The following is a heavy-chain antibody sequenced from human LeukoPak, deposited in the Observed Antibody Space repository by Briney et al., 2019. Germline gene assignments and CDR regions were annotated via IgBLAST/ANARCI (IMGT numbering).Heavy chain of an antibody. Sequence: PGGSLRLSCAASGFTFSSYAMSWVRQAPGKGLEWVSAISGSGGSTYYADSVKGRFTISRDNSKNTLYLQMNSLRAEDTAVYYCAKREDYCGSGSYYNTASDYWGQGTLVTVSS. J-gene: IGHJ4*02. CDR1: GFTFSSYA. V-gene: IGHV3-23*01. CDR3: AKREDYCGSGSYYNTASDY. D-gene: IGHD3-10*01. CDR2: ISGSGGST.